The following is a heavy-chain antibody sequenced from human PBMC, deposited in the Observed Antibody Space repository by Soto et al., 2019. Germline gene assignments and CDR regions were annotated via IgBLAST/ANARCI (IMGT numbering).Heavy chain of an antibody. J-gene: IGHJ4*02. D-gene: IGHD3-10*01. Sequence: TLSLTCTVSGDSISTFYWSWIRQPPGKGLEWIGYIYYTGSTNYNPSLKSRVTMSVDTSKKQFSLKLTSVNAADTAVYYCARQRGNYFDYWGQGSLVTVSS. CDR2: IYYTGST. V-gene: IGHV4-59*01. CDR1: GDSISTFY. CDR3: ARQRGNYFDY.